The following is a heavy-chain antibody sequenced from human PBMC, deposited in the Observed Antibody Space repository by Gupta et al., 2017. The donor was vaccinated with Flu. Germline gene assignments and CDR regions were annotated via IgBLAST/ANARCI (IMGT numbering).Heavy chain of an antibody. D-gene: IGHD6-6*01. CDR3: ATAPVAARLWPSVDYYYMDV. CDR2: FDPEDGET. V-gene: IGHV1-24*01. Sequence: VRQAPGKGLEWMGGFDPEDGETIYAQKFQGRVTMTEDTSTDTAYMELSSLRSEDTAVYYCATAPVAARLWPSVDYYYMDVWGKGTTVTVSS. J-gene: IGHJ6*03.